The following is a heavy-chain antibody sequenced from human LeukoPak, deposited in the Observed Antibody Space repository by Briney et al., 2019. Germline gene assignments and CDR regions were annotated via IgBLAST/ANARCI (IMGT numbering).Heavy chain of an antibody. CDR1: GFTLSSNW. CDR3: ANVFDY. V-gene: IGHV3-74*01. J-gene: IGHJ4*02. CDR2: MDDEGSGT. Sequence: PGGSLTLSCAVSGFTLSSNWMHWVRQAPGKGLEWVSRMDDEGSGTSYADSVKGRFTISRDNAKNTVYLQMNSLRVEESAVYYCANVFDYWGQGTLVTVSS.